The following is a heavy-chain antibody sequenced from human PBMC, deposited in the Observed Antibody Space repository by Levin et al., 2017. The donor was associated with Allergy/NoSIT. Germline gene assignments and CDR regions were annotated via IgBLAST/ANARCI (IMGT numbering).Heavy chain of an antibody. V-gene: IGHV3-30*04. Sequence: SCAASGFTFSSYAMHWVRQAPGKGLEWVAVISYDGSNKYYADSVKGRFTISRDNSKNTLYLQMNSLRAEDTAVYYCARAAAGCFDYWGQGTLVTVSS. CDR1: GFTFSSYA. J-gene: IGHJ4*02. CDR3: ARAAAGCFDY. CDR2: ISYDGSNK. D-gene: IGHD6-13*01.